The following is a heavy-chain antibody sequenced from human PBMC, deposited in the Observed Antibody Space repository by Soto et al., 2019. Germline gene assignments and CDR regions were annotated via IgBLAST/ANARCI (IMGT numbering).Heavy chain of an antibody. CDR1: GYTFTSYG. Sequence: QVQLVQSGPDLNRPGASMKVSCKASGYTFTSYGISWVRQAPGQGLEWMAWISPLKGRTQYSQKAQGRVTLSTDTSSNTAYMEMTTLRVHDTAVYYCAMDYGDRPEYFKHWGQGTLVTVS. J-gene: IGHJ1*01. CDR2: ISPLKGRT. V-gene: IGHV1-18*04. D-gene: IGHD4-17*01. CDR3: AMDYGDRPEYFKH.